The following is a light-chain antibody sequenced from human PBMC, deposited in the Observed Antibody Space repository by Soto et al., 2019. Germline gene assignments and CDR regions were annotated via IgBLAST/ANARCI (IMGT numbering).Light chain of an antibody. V-gene: IGKV3-20*01. CDR3: QQYGSSGT. J-gene: IGKJ1*01. CDR2: GAS. CDR1: QRISSNS. Sequence: EIMLTQSPCTLSLSPGERATLSCRASQRISSNSLAWYQQKPGQAPRLLIYGASNRATGIPDRFSGSGSGTDFTLTISRLEPEDFAVYYCQQYGSSGTFGQGTKVDIK.